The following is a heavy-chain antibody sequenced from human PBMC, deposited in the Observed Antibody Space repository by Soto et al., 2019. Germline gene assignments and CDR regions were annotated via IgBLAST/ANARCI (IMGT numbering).Heavy chain of an antibody. CDR1: GYTFTSYY. Sequence: ASVKVSCKASGYTFTSYYMHWVRQAPGQGLEWMGIINPSGGSTSYAQKFQGRVTMTRDTSTSTVYMELSSLRSEDTAVYYCARDTHRTTVTSTYYYYGMDVWGQGTTVTVSS. J-gene: IGHJ6*02. V-gene: IGHV1-46*01. CDR3: ARDTHRTTVTSTYYYYGMDV. CDR2: INPSGGST. D-gene: IGHD4-4*01.